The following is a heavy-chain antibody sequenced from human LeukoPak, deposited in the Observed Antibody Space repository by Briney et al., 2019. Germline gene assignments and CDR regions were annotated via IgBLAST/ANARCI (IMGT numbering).Heavy chain of an antibody. J-gene: IGHJ6*03. CDR2: ISAYNGNT. Sequence: ASVKVSCKASGYTFTSYGISWVRQAPGQGLEWMGWISAYNGNTNYAQKLQGRVTMTTDTSTSTAYMELRSLRSDDTAVYYCARDKGIAAAGTGFYYYMDVWGKGTTVTVSS. V-gene: IGHV1-18*01. CDR3: ARDKGIAAAGTGFYYYMDV. D-gene: IGHD6-13*01. CDR1: GYTFTSYG.